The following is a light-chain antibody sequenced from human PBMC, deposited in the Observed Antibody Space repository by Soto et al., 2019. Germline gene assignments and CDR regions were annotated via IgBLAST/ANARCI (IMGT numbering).Light chain of an antibody. J-gene: IGLJ1*01. V-gene: IGLV1-40*01. CDR2: ENN. CDR3: QSYDSSLSGYV. CDR1: SSNIGAGYE. Sequence: QSVLTQPPSVSEAPGQRVTISWTVSSSNIGAGYEAHWYQQVPGTAPKLLIYENNNRPSGVPDRFSGSKSGTSASLAITGLQAEDEAEYYCQSYDSSLSGYVFGTGTKVTVL.